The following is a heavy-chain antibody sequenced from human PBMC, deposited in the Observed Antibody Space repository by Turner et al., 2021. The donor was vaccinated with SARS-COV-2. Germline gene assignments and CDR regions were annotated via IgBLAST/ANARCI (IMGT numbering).Heavy chain of an antibody. CDR1: GGSISSGGYY. D-gene: IGHD1-1*01. V-gene: IGHV4-31*03. CDR3: PRARTSGTNYPGDFDY. Sequence: QVQLQESGPGLVKPSQTLSLTCTVSGGSISSGGYYWSWIRQHPGKGLDWIGYIYYSGSTYYNPSLKSRVTISVDTSKNQFSLKLSSVTAADTAVYYCPRARTSGTNYPGDFDYWGQGTLVTVSS. CDR2: IYYSGST. J-gene: IGHJ4*02.